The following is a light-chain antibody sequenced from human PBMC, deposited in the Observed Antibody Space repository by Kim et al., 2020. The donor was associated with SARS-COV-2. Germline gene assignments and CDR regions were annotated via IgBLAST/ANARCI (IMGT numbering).Light chain of an antibody. CDR2: GAS. CDR3: QQYDDLPFT. J-gene: IGKJ3*01. CDR1: HDISNY. V-gene: IGKV1-33*01. Sequence: ASVGDRVSITCQASHDISNYLNWYQHKPEKAPKLLISGASNLEAVVPSRFGGSGSGRDFTFTISSLQPDDIATYYCQQYDDLPFTFVPGTKVDIK.